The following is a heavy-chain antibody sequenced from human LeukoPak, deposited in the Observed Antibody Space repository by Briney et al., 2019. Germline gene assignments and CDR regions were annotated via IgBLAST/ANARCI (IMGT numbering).Heavy chain of an antibody. D-gene: IGHD4-23*01. Sequence: GGSLRLSCAASGFTFSSYTMNWVRQAPGKGLEWVSSIGRSSSYIYYADSMKGRFTISRDNANNSLFLQMNSLRAEDTAVYYCARGGVSVGGNFDYWGQGTLVTVSS. CDR2: IGRSSSYI. CDR3: ARGGVSVGGNFDY. J-gene: IGHJ4*02. V-gene: IGHV3-21*01. CDR1: GFTFSSYT.